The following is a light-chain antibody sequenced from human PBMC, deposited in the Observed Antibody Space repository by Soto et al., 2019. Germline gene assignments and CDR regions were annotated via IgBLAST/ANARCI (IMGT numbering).Light chain of an antibody. CDR3: QQSYSTLLYT. Sequence: DIQMTQSPSSLSASVGDRVTITCRASQVISNYLNWYQQKPGKAPNLLIYGATSLQSGVPSRFSGSGSWTDFTLTISSVQPEDFANYYCQQSYSTLLYTFGQGTELESK. V-gene: IGKV1-39*01. CDR2: GAT. CDR1: QVISNY. J-gene: IGKJ2*01.